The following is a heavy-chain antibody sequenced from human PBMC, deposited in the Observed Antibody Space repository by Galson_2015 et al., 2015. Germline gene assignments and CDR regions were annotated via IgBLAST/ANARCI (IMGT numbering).Heavy chain of an antibody. CDR2: IYHSGST. J-gene: IGHJ4*02. V-gene: IGHV4-4*02. D-gene: IGHD3-10*01. CDR3: ARAGSGSYPID. CDR1: GGSISSSNW. Sequence: SETLSLTCAVPGGSISSSNWWSWVRQPPGKGPEWIGEIYHSGSTNYNPSLKSRVTISVDKSKNQFSLKLSSVTAADTAVYYCARAGSGSYPIDWGQGTLVTVSS.